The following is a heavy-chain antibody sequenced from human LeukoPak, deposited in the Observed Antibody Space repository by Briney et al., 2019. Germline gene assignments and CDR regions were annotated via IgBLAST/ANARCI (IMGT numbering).Heavy chain of an antibody. CDR3: ARSDGSGV. CDR1: GFTFSSYW. V-gene: IGHV3-7*01. Sequence: GGSLRLSCAASGFTFSSYWMSWVRQAPGKGLEWVANIRQDGTEKYYVDSVKGRFTISRDNAENSLYLQMNSLRDEDTAVYYCARSDGSGVWGQGTLVTVSS. D-gene: IGHD3-10*01. J-gene: IGHJ4*02. CDR2: IRQDGTEK.